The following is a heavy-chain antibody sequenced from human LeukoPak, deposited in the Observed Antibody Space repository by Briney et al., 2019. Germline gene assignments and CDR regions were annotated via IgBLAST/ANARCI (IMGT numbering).Heavy chain of an antibody. CDR3: ARVGEWELPYFDY. CDR1: GFTFSSYA. D-gene: IGHD1-26*01. J-gene: IGHJ4*02. Sequence: PGRSLRLSCAASGFTFSSYAMHWVRQAPGKGLEWVAVISYDGSNKYYADSVKGRFTVSRDNSKNTLYLQMNSLRAEDTAVYYCARVGEWELPYFDYWGQGTLVTVSS. V-gene: IGHV3-30-3*01. CDR2: ISYDGSNK.